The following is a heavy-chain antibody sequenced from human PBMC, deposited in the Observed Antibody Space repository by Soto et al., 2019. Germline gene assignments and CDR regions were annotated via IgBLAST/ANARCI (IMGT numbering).Heavy chain of an antibody. J-gene: IGHJ6*02. CDR3: ARDSIRIYTLSSFYVMDV. Sequence: QVQLQESGPGLVKPSQTLSLTCTVSGGSISRGDYSWSWIRQHLGKGLEWMGYIFHSGSTRYNPSRKSRVSMSLDTSKNQLSLRLTSVTAADTAVYYCARDSIRIYTLSSFYVMDVWGQGTTVSVSS. CDR1: GGSISRGDYS. CDR2: IFHSGST. V-gene: IGHV4-31*03. D-gene: IGHD3-3*01.